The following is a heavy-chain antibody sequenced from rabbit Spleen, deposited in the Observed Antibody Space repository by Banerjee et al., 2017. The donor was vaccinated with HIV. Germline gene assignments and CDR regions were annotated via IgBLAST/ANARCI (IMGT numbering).Heavy chain of an antibody. D-gene: IGHD4-1*01. CDR3: ARDLAGVIGWNFGW. CDR1: GFSFSSTYW. J-gene: IGHJ3*01. Sequence: QSLEESGGDLVKPGASLTLTCTASGFSFSSTYWICWVRQAPGKGLEWIACIWTGTSGNTDYANWAKGRFTISKTSSTTVTLQMTSLTAADTATYFCARDLAGVIGWNFGWWGQGTLVTVS. CDR2: IWTGTSGNT. V-gene: IGHV1S40*01.